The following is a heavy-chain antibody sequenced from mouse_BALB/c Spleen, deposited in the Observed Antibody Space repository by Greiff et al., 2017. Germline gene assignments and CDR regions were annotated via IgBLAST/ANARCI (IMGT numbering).Heavy chain of an antibody. J-gene: IGHJ3*01. CDR2: ISYSGST. Sequence: EVQLQQSGPGLVKPSQSLSLTCTVTGYSITSDYAWNWIRQFPGNKLEWMGYISYSGSTSYNPSLKSRISITRDTSKNQFFLQLNSVTTEDTATYYCARKKYGSEGFAYWGQGTLVTVSA. CDR1: GYSITSDYA. V-gene: IGHV3-2*02. D-gene: IGHD2-2*01. CDR3: ARKKYGSEGFAY.